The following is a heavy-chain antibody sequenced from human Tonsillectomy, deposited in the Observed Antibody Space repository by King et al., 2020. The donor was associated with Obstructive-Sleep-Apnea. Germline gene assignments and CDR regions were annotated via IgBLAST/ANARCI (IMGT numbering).Heavy chain of an antibody. V-gene: IGHV4-39*07. J-gene: IGHJ6*01. CDR3: ASERDFVVVVPADIYGMDV. Sequence: QLQESGPGLVKPSETLSLTCTVSGGSISSSTYYWGWIRQPPGKGLEWIGNIYYTGNTYYNPSLKSRVTISVDRSKNQFSLKLSSVTAADTAVYYCASERDFVVVVPADIYGMDV. D-gene: IGHD2-2*01. CDR2: IYYTGNT. CDR1: GGSISSSTYY.